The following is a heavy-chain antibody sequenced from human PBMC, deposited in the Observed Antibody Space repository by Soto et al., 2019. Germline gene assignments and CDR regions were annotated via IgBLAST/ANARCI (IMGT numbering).Heavy chain of an antibody. CDR1: GGTFSSYA. CDR2: IIPIFGTA. J-gene: IGHJ5*02. Sequence: QVQLVQSGAEVKKPGSSVKVSCKASGGTFSSYAISWVRQAPGQGLEWMGGIIPIFGTANYAQKFQGRVKHTADNSTSTAYMELSSLRSEYTAGYYCARVGAYCGGDCYVSWFDPWGQGTLVTVSS. V-gene: IGHV1-69*06. CDR3: ARVGAYCGGDCYVSWFDP. D-gene: IGHD2-21*02.